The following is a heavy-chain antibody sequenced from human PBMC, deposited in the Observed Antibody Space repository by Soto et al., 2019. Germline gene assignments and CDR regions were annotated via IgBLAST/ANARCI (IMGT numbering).Heavy chain of an antibody. CDR2: IYYSGSA. Sequence: QVRLQESGPGLVKPSQTLSLTCTVSGGSISSGGHFWSWIRQHPGKGLEWIGYIYYSGSAYYNPSLKSLVTIPLDTSKNQFSLKLNSVTAADTAVYFCASLSRYCSSTSCPQYFYYIDVWGKGTTVTVSS. V-gene: IGHV4-31*01. J-gene: IGHJ6*03. D-gene: IGHD2-2*01. CDR3: ASLSRYCSSTSCPQYFYYIDV. CDR1: GGSISSGGHF.